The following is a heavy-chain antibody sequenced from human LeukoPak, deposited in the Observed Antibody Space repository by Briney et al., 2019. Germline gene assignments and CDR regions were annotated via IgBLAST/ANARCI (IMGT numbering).Heavy chain of an antibody. Sequence: GGSLRLSCAASGFTVSSNYMNCVRQAPGKGLEWVSVIYSGDTTYYADSVKGRFTISRDNSKNTLYLQMNSLRAEDTAVYYCARDSGWYYAFDIWGQGTMVTVSS. CDR2: IYSGDTT. D-gene: IGHD6-19*01. CDR3: ARDSGWYYAFDI. CDR1: GFTVSSNY. J-gene: IGHJ3*02. V-gene: IGHV3-53*01.